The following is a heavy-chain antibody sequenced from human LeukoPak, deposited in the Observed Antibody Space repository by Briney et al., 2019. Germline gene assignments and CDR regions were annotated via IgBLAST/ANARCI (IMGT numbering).Heavy chain of an antibody. Sequence: SETLSLTCAVSGGSISSSNWWSWVRQPPGKGLEWIGEIYHSGSTNYNPSLKSRVTISVDKSKNQFSLRLSSVTAADTAVYYCARLVWSDAFDIWGQGAMVTVSS. CDR2: IYHSGST. CDR3: ARLVWSDAFDI. CDR1: GGSISSSNW. V-gene: IGHV4-4*02. D-gene: IGHD6-6*01. J-gene: IGHJ3*02.